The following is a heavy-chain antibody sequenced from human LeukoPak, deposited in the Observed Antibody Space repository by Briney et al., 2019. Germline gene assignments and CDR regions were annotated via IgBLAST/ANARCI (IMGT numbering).Heavy chain of an antibody. CDR2: ISYDGSNK. CDR1: GFTFSSYA. Sequence: GGSLRLSCAASGFTFSSYAMHWVRQAPGKGLEWVAAISYDGSNKYCADSVKGRFTISRGNSKNTLYLQMNSLRAEDTAVYYCARGDGQGIAAAGLFDYWGQGTLVTVSS. D-gene: IGHD6-13*01. J-gene: IGHJ4*02. V-gene: IGHV3-30*04. CDR3: ARGDGQGIAAAGLFDY.